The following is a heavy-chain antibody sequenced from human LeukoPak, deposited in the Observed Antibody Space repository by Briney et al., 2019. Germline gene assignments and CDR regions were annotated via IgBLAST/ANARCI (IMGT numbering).Heavy chain of an antibody. CDR1: GGSFSGYY. CDR3: ARGRSYGVFDY. D-gene: IGHD5-18*01. J-gene: IGHJ4*02. Sequence: SETLSLTCAVYGGSFSGYYWSWIRQPPGKGLEWIGEINHSGSTNYNPSLKSRVTISVDTSKNQISLKLSSVTAADTAVYYCARGRSYGVFDYWGQGTLVTVSS. V-gene: IGHV4-34*01. CDR2: INHSGST.